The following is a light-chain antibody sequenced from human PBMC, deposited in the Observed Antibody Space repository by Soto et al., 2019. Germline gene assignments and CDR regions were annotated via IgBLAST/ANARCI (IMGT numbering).Light chain of an antibody. J-gene: IGKJ1*01. CDR1: QSISGTY. Sequence: VLTLSVGTVSLNSRERATVSCRVSQSISGTYLAWYQRKPGQAPRLLIYSASTRATGIPDRFSGSGSGTDFTLTISRLEPEDFAVYYCQHYGTSPSTFGRGTKV. CDR3: QHYGTSPST. CDR2: SAS. V-gene: IGKV3-20*01.